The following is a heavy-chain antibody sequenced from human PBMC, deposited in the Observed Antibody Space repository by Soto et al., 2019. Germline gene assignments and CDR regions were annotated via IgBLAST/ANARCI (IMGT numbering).Heavy chain of an antibody. J-gene: IGHJ4*02. V-gene: IGHV3-21*06. CDR1: GFTFTRYS. CDR3: ARESEDLTSNLDY. Sequence: GGSLRLSCAASGFTFTRYSMNWVRQAPGKGREWVSSISSTTNYIYYGDSMKGRFTISRDNAKNSLYLEMNSLRAEDTAVYYCARESEDLTSNLDYWGQGTLVTVSS. CDR2: ISSTTNYI.